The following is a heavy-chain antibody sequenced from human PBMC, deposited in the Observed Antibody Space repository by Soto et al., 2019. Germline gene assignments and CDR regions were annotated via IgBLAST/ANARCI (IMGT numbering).Heavy chain of an antibody. CDR2: ISGYNGNT. CDR1: GYTFTTYG. J-gene: IGHJ4*02. CDR3: AKGYHYGYGDY. V-gene: IGHV1-18*01. D-gene: IGHD5-18*01. Sequence: QVQLVQSGAEVKKPGASVKVSCKASGYTFTTYGISWVRQAPGQGLEWMGWISGYNGNTNYAQKFQGRVTMTTDTSTSKAYMELRSLRSADTAVYYCAKGYHYGYGDYWGLGTLVTVSS.